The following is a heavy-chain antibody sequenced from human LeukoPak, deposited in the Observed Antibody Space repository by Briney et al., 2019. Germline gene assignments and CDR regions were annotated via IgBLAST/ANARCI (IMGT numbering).Heavy chain of an antibody. D-gene: IGHD4-23*01. CDR3: ARAPTTVIIVSGWYYGMDV. J-gene: IGHJ6*04. Sequence: GGSLRLSCAASEFTFSSYEMNWVRQAPGKGLEWVSYISSSGSTIYYADSVKGRFTVSRDNAKNSPYLQMNSLRAEDTAVYYCARAPTTVIIVSGWYYGMDVWGKGTTVTVSS. CDR2: ISSSGSTI. V-gene: IGHV3-48*03. CDR1: EFTFSSYE.